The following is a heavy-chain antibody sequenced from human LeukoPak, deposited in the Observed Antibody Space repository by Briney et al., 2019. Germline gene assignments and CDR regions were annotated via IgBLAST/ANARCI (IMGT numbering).Heavy chain of an antibody. CDR3: ARDGNDYYYSSSGYPYYFDY. CDR1: GFTFSSYG. V-gene: IGHV3-33*01. Sequence: GGSLRLSCAASGFTFSSYGMHWVRQAPGKGLEWVAVIWYDGSNKYYADSVKGRFTISRDNSKNTLYLQMNSLRAEDTAVYYCARDGNDYYYSSSGYPYYFDYWGQETRVSVS. J-gene: IGHJ4*02. CDR2: IWYDGSNK. D-gene: IGHD3-22*01.